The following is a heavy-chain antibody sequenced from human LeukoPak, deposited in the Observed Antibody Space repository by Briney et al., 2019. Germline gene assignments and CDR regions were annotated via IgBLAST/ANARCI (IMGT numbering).Heavy chain of an antibody. D-gene: IGHD7-27*01. Sequence: GGSLRLSCAASGFTFDGYTMHWVRQPPGKGLEWVSLISWDSGTTYYADSVRGRFTISRDNSRNSLYLQMKSLSTQDTAFYYCAKDTGPGLVMGTLHYWGQGTLVTVSS. CDR1: GFTFDGYT. CDR3: AKDTGPGLVMGTLHY. CDR2: ISWDSGTT. V-gene: IGHV3-43*01. J-gene: IGHJ4*02.